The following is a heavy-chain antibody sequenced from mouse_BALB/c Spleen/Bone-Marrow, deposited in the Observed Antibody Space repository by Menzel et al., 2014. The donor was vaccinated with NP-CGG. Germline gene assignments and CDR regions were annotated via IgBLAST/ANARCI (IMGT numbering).Heavy chain of an antibody. Sequence: EVQLVESGGGLVQPGGSRRLSCAASGFTFSSFGMHWVRQAPEKGLEWVAYISSGSSTIFYVDTVKGRFTISRDNPKNTLFLQMTSLRSEDTAMYYCARDRYDEYFDVWGAGTTVTVSS. CDR2: ISSGSSTI. CDR1: GFTFSSFG. J-gene: IGHJ1*01. V-gene: IGHV5-17*02. CDR3: ARDRYDEYFDV. D-gene: IGHD2-14*01.